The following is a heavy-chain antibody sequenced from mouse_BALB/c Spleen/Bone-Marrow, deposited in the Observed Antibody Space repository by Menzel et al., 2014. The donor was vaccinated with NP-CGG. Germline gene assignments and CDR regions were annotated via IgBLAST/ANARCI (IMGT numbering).Heavy chain of an antibody. CDR2: ISSGGSYT. Sequence: EVQLVESGGGLVKPGGSLKLSCAASGFTFSSYTMSWVRQTPEKRLEWVATISSGGSYTYYPDSVKGRFTISRDNSKNPLYLQMNSLKSEDTAMYYCTRDDYDEGFVYWGQGTLVTVSA. CDR3: TRDDYDEGFVY. CDR1: GFTFSSYT. D-gene: IGHD2-4*01. J-gene: IGHJ3*01. V-gene: IGHV5-6-4*01.